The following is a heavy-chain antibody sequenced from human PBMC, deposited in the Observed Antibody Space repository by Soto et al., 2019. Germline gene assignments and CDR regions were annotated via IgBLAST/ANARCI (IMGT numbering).Heavy chain of an antibody. CDR1: GGSFSGYY. J-gene: IGHJ3*02. CDR3: GRGPVSI. V-gene: IGHV4-34*01. D-gene: IGHD2-8*01. CDR2: INHSGST. Sequence: QVQLQQWGAGLLKPSETLSLTCAVYGGSFSGYYWSWIRQPPGKGLEWIGEINHSGSTNYNPSLKSRVPISVDTSKNQFPLKLSSVTAGDTAVYYCGRGPVSIWGQGTMVTVSS.